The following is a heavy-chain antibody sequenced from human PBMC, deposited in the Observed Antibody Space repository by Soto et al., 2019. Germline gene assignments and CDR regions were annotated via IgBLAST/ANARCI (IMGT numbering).Heavy chain of an antibody. CDR3: ARDGNPRPFDY. V-gene: IGHV3-33*01. D-gene: IGHD1-1*01. CDR1: GFSFGTYG. Sequence: PGGSLRLSCAASGFSFGTYGMHWVRQPPGKGLEWVALIWYDGSRKYYAESVEGRFTISRDNAKNTLYLQMNSLRAEDTAVYYCARDGNPRPFDYWGQGTLVTVSS. CDR2: IWYDGSRK. J-gene: IGHJ4*02.